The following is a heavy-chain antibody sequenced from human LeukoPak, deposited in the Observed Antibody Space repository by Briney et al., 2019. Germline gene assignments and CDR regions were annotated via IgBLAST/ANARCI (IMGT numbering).Heavy chain of an antibody. V-gene: IGHV3-33*01. J-gene: IGHJ4*02. Sequence: GGSLRLSCATSGFTFSDYAMHWVRQAPGKGLEWVAVIWYDASDKYYGDSVKGRFTIPRDNAKNSLFLQMNSLRAEDTAVYYCARDGYDFWSDYPTTLDYWGQGTLVTVSS. CDR2: IWYDASDK. D-gene: IGHD3-3*01. CDR1: GFTFSDYA. CDR3: ARDGYDFWSDYPTTLDY.